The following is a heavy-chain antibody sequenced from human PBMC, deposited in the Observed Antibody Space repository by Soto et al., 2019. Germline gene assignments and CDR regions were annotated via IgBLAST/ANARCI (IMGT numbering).Heavy chain of an antibody. CDR2: ISSDGSEK. V-gene: IGHV3-30*18. CDR3: AKDAYYGSIGFYYYFDH. Sequence: QVQLVESGGRVVQPGGSLRISCAASGFSSFGIHWVRQAPGKGLEWVAVISSDGSEKHYADSVEGRFTISRDTLKNTLYLQMNSLRAEDTAVYYCAKDAYYGSIGFYYYFDHWGQGTLVTVSS. D-gene: IGHD3-10*01. J-gene: IGHJ4*02. CDR1: GFSSFG.